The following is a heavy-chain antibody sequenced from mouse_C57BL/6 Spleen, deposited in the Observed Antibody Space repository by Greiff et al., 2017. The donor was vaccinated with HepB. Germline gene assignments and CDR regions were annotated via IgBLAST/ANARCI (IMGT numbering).Heavy chain of an antibody. CDR1: GFTFSSYA. V-gene: IGHV5-4*03. Sequence: EVKLVESGGGLVKPGGSLKLSCAASGFTFSSYAMSWVRQTPEKRLEWVATISDGGSYTYYPDKVKGRFTISRDNAKNNLYLQMSHLKSEDTAMYYCAGVKYDYDGFAYWAKGLWSLSLQ. CDR3: AGVKYDYDGFAY. CDR2: ISDGGSYT. D-gene: IGHD2-4*01. J-gene: IGHJ3*01.